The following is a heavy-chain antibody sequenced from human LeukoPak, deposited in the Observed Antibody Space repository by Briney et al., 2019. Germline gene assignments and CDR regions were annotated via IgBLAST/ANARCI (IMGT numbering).Heavy chain of an antibody. CDR2: ISSSSSTI. CDR3: ARMDSSGYFFSYYFDY. CDR1: GFTFSSYS. Sequence: GGSLRLSCAASGFTFSSYSMNWVRQAPGKGLEWVSYISSSSSTIYYADSVKGRFTISRDNAKNSLYLQMNSLRAEDTAVYYCARMDSSGYFFSYYFDYWGQGTLVTVSS. V-gene: IGHV3-48*01. D-gene: IGHD3-22*01. J-gene: IGHJ4*02.